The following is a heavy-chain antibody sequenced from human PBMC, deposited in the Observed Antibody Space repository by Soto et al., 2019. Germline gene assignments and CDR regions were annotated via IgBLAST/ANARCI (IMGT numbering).Heavy chain of an antibody. D-gene: IGHD3-22*01. J-gene: IGHJ5*02. CDR2: MYFGGSF. V-gene: IGHV4-59*02. CDR3: ARSYYVSTGFAVDP. Sequence: QMQLQASGPGLVKPSETLSLTCNVSGASVSHGYWSWIRQPPGKGLEWIGFMYFGGSFNYNPSLTSRATISVEPSKTQFSMKLTSVTASDTAVYYCARSYYVSTGFAVDPWGQGTLVTVSS. CDR1: GASVSHGY.